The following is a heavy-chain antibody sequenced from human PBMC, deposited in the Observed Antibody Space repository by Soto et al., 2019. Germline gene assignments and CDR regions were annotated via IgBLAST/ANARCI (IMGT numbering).Heavy chain of an antibody. D-gene: IGHD3-10*01. V-gene: IGHV4-61*08. J-gene: IGHJ4*02. Sequence: PSETLSLTCTVSGGSVSSGGYYWSWIRQHPGKGLEWIGYIYYSGNTFYNPSLKSRVTISVDTSKNQFSLKLSSVTAADTAVYYCASRGYYGSGDFWGQGTLVTVSS. CDR2: IYYSGNT. CDR3: ASRGYYGSGDF. CDR1: GGSVSSGGYY.